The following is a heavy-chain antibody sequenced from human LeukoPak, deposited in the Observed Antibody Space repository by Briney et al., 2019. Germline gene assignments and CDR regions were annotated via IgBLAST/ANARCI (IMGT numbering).Heavy chain of an antibody. D-gene: IGHD3-22*01. V-gene: IGHV1-46*01. CDR2: INPSGGST. CDR3: ARDGDSSGYYYVRQGYYFDY. J-gene: IGHJ4*02. Sequence: GASVKVSCKASGYTFTSYYMHWVRQAPGQGLEWMGIINPSGGSTSYAQKFQGRVTMTRDTSTSTVYMELSSLRSEDTAVYYCARDGDSSGYYYVRQGYYFDYWGQGTLVTVSS. CDR1: GYTFTSYY.